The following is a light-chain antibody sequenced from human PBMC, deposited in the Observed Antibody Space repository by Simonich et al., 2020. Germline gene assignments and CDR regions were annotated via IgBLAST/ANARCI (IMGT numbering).Light chain of an antibody. J-gene: IGKJ2*01. CDR3: QQYYSTPYT. V-gene: IGKV4-1*01. Sequence: DIVMTQSPNSLAVSLGERATINCNSSQSVLNSSNIKNNLAWYQQKPGQPPKLLIYWASTRESGVPDRFSGSGSGTDFTLTISSLQAEDVAVYYCQQYYSTPYTFGQGTKLEIK. CDR2: WAS. CDR1: QSVLNSSNIKNN.